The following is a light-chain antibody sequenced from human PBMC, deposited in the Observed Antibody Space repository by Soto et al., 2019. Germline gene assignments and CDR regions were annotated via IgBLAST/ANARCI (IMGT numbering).Light chain of an antibody. CDR2: DVS. J-gene: IGLJ1*01. Sequence: QSVLTQPASVSGSPGQSITISCTGTSSDVGDYDFVSWYQQHPGKAPKVIIYDVSNRPSGVSKRFSGSKSGNTASLTISGLQAEDEAEYSCSSYTSSSTFYVFGTGTKVTVL. CDR1: SSDVGDYDF. CDR3: SSYTSSSTFYV. V-gene: IGLV2-14*03.